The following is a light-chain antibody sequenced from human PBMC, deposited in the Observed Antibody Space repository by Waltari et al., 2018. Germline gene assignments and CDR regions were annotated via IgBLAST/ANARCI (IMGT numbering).Light chain of an antibody. CDR1: QSVLYNSNNKNY. V-gene: IGKV4-1*01. Sequence: DIVMTQSPASLAVSLGERATINCKSRQSVLYNSNNKNYLAWYQQKPGQPPQLLIYWASTRESGVPDRFSGSGSGTDFTLTISSLQAEDVAVYYCQQYYSTITFGQGTRLEIK. CDR2: WAS. CDR3: QQYYSTIT. J-gene: IGKJ5*01.